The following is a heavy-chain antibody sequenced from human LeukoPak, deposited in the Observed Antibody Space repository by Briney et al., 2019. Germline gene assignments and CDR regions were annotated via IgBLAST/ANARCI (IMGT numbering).Heavy chain of an antibody. J-gene: IGHJ4*02. CDR3: ARDNGGSPDH. D-gene: IGHD1-26*01. CDR1: GFTFSSYA. Sequence: PGRSLRLSCAASGFTFSSYAMHWVRQAPGMGLEWVANINRDASTMHYVDSVKGRFTISRDNAKNSLSLQMNSLRAEDTALYYCARDNGGSPDHWGQGTLVTVSS. V-gene: IGHV3-7*01. CDR2: INRDASTM.